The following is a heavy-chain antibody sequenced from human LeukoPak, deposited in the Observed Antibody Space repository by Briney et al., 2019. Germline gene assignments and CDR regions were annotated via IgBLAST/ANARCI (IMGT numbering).Heavy chain of an antibody. V-gene: IGHV3-23*01. D-gene: IGHD5-12*01. Sequence: GASLRLSCAASGFTFNNYAMSWVRQAPGKGLEWVSLIRGSTYYADSVKGRFTISRDNSQNTLYLQMNSLRAEDTALYYCARDLGGSTDYWGQGTLVTVSS. J-gene: IGHJ4*02. CDR1: GFTFNNYA. CDR3: ARDLGGSTDY. CDR2: IRGST.